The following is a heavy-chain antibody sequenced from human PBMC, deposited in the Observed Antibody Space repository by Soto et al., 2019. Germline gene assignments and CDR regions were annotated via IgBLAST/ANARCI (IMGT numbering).Heavy chain of an antibody. CDR2: IYYSGST. V-gene: IGHV4-59*01. D-gene: IGHD2-2*01. CDR3: ARGRPQKGGYCSSTSCYSYYYYYMDV. Sequence: QVQLQESGPGLVKPSETLSLTCTVSGGSISSYYWSWIRQPPGKGLEWIGYIYYSGSTNYNTSLKSRVTISVDTPKNQFSLELSSVTAADTAVYYCARGRPQKGGYCSSTSCYSYYYYYMDVWGKGTTVTVSS. J-gene: IGHJ6*03. CDR1: GGSISSYY.